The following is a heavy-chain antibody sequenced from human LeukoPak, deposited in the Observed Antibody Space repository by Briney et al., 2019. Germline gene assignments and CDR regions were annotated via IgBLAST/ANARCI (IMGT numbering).Heavy chain of an antibody. Sequence: GGSLRLSCAASGFTFDDYTMHWVRQAPGKGLEWVSLVSWDGGNTYYADSVKGRFTISRDNSKNSLYLQMNSLRTEDTALYYCAKDFDGMATTYAFDYWGQGTLVTVSS. D-gene: IGHD5-24*01. CDR2: VSWDGGNT. J-gene: IGHJ4*02. CDR3: AKDFDGMATTYAFDY. CDR1: GFTFDDYT. V-gene: IGHV3-43*01.